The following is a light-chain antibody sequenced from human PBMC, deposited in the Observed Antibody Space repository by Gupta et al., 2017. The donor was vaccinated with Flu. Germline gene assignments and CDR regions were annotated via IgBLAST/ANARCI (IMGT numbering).Light chain of an antibody. V-gene: IGKV4-1*01. J-gene: IGKJ3*01. Sequence: DIVVTQSPDSLVVSLCETADINCQSTHSLSYGSDNQNYLPWYQRKVGQPPRILISWESTRESGVPESLSGSGSGTDFTLTINSLQAEDVAVYYCQKYYGSPFTFGSGTKVD. CDR3: QKYYGSPFT. CDR1: HSLSYGSDNQNY. CDR2: WES.